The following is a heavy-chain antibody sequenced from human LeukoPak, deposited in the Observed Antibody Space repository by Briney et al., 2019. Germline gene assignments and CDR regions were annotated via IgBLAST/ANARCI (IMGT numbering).Heavy chain of an antibody. Sequence: KPSETLSLTCTVSGAFISSGGFYWSWLRQPPGKGLEWIGYIYHGGSISYNPSLRSRVTISIDESKNHFSLNLTSMTAADTAVYYCARDSGYDSRPSYYFRYWGQGILVTVSS. D-gene: IGHD5-12*01. V-gene: IGHV4-30-2*01. CDR1: GAFISSGGFY. CDR3: ARDSGYDSRPSYYFRY. J-gene: IGHJ4*02. CDR2: IYHGGSI.